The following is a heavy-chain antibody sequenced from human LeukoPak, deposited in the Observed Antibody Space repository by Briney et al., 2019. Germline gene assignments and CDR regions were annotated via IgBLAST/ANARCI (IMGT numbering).Heavy chain of an antibody. Sequence: SETLSLTCAVYGGSFSGYYWSWIRQPPGKGLEWIGEINHSGGTNYNPSLKSRVTISVDTSKNQFSLNLNSVTAADTAVYYCARAAEPTVIGYWGQGTLVTVSS. CDR3: ARAAEPTVIGY. D-gene: IGHD4-17*01. CDR2: INHSGGT. CDR1: GGSFSGYY. V-gene: IGHV4-34*01. J-gene: IGHJ4*02.